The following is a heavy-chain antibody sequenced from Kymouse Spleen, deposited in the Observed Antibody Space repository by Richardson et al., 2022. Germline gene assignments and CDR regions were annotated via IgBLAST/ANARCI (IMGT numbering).Heavy chain of an antibody. D-gene: IGHD6-13*01. Sequence: QVQLQESGPGLVKPSQTLSLTCTVSGGSISSGGYYWSWIRQHPGKGLEWIGYIYYSGSTYYNPSLKSRVTISVDTSKNQFSLKLSSVTAADTAVYYCARDYDSSSWYYYGMDVWGQGTTVTVSS. V-gene: IGHV4-31*03. CDR3: ARDYDSSSWYYYGMDV. J-gene: IGHJ6*02. CDR2: IYYSGST. CDR1: GGSISSGGYY.